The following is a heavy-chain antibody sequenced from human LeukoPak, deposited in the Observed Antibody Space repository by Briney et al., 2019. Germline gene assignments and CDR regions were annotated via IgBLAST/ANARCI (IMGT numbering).Heavy chain of an antibody. V-gene: IGHV3-23*01. J-gene: IGHJ4*02. CDR3: AKGTLAVAALFDY. CDR2: ITGSGGTT. Sequence: GGSLRLSCTASGFTFISHALSWVRQVPGRGPNWASAITGSGGTTYYADSVKGRFTISRDNFKNTLYLQMNSLRAEDTAIYYCAKGTLAVAALFDYWGQGSLVTVSS. CDR1: GFTFISHA. D-gene: IGHD6-19*01.